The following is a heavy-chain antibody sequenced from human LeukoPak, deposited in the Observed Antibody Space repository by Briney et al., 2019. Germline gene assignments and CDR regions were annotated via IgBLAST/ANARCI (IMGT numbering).Heavy chain of an antibody. Sequence: SETLSLTCAVYGGSFSGYYWSWIRQPPGKGLEWIGEIDHSGSTNYNPSLKSRVTISVDTSKNQFSLKLSSATAADTAVYYCARGEDGYNFGGQGTLVTVSS. CDR2: IDHSGST. D-gene: IGHD5-24*01. V-gene: IGHV4-34*01. CDR3: ARGEDGYNF. J-gene: IGHJ4*02. CDR1: GGSFSGYY.